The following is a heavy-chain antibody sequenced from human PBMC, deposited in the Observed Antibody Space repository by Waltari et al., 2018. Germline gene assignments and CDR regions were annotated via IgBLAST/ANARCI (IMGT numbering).Heavy chain of an antibody. CDR1: GGSISSSSYY. J-gene: IGHJ4*02. CDR2: IYYSGST. Sequence: LQLQESGPGLVKPSETLSLTCTVSGGSISSSSYYWGWIRQPPGKGLEWIGSIYYSGSTYYNPSLKSRVTISVDTSKNQFSLKLSSVTAADTAVYYCARLIAVAGTIDYWGQGTLVTVSS. V-gene: IGHV4-39*01. CDR3: ARLIAVAGTIDY. D-gene: IGHD6-19*01.